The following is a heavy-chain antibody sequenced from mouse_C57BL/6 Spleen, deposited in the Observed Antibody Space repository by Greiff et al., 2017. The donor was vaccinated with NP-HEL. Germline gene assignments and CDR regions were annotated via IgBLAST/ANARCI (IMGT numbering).Heavy chain of an antibody. CDR3: ARGGDYYGNYEAMDY. D-gene: IGHD2-1*01. J-gene: IGHJ4*01. V-gene: IGHV1-55*01. CDR1: GYTFTSYW. Sequence: QVHVKQPGAELVKPGASVKMSCKASGYTFTSYWITWVKQRPGQGLEWIGDIYPGSGSTNYNEKFKSKATLTVDTSSSTAYMQLSSLTSEDSAVYYCARGGDYYGNYEAMDYWGQGTSVTVSS. CDR2: IYPGSGST.